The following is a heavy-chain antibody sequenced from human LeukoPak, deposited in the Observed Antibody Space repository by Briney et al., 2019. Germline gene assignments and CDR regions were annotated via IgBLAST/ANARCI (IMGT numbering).Heavy chain of an antibody. CDR3: AKDRCSNGVGCYYYYMDV. J-gene: IGHJ6*03. Sequence: GGSLRLSCAASRFTFSSYGMHWVRQAPGKGLEWVAYIQYDGSNQQYADSVKGRFSISRDSSKDILYLQMNSLRAEDTAVYYCAKDRCSNGVGCYYYYMDVWGKGTTVTISS. CDR2: IQYDGSNQ. CDR1: RFTFSSYG. V-gene: IGHV3-30*02. D-gene: IGHD2-8*01.